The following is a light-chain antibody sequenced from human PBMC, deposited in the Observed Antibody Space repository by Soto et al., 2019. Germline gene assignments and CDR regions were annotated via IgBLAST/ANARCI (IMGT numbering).Light chain of an antibody. V-gene: IGLV2-14*01. Sequence: QSVLAQPPSASGSPGQSVTFSCTGTSSDIGDYNYVSWYQQHPGKAPKLIIFEVNSRPSGVSNRFSGSKSGSAASLTISGLQAEDEADYYCSSYSSTSTPYVFGGGTKVTVL. J-gene: IGLJ1*01. CDR1: SSDIGDYNY. CDR3: SSYSSTSTPYV. CDR2: EVN.